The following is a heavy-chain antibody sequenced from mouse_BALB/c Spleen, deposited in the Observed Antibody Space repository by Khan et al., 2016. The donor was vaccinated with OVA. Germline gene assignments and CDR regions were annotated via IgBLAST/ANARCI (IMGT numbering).Heavy chain of an antibody. Sequence: QVQLQQSGPELVKPGASVKMSCKAYGYTFTSYYIHWVRQRPGQGLEWIGWIYPGDGNTRYNENFKGKTTLTEDKSSSTAYMLISTLTSEDSAIYFCARDYGYDEGLGYWGQGTLVTVSA. CDR2: IYPGDGNT. D-gene: IGHD2-2*01. CDR3: ARDYGYDEGLGY. V-gene: IGHV1S56*01. J-gene: IGHJ3*01. CDR1: GYTFTSYY.